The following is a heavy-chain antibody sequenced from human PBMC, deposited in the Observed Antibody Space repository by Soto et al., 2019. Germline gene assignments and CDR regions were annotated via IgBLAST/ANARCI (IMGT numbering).Heavy chain of an antibody. CDR3: ARDRYTGWFYYFDY. D-gene: IGHD6-19*01. V-gene: IGHV3-30*04. CDR1: GFIFSSNA. Sequence: QVQLVESGGGVVQPGGSLRISCAASGFIFSSNAIHWVRQAPGKGLEWVAVISYDGRNTYYADSVKGRFTISRDNSKNTLYLQMNSLRPEDTAVYYCARDRYTGWFYYFDYWGQGTLVTVSS. CDR2: ISYDGRNT. J-gene: IGHJ4*02.